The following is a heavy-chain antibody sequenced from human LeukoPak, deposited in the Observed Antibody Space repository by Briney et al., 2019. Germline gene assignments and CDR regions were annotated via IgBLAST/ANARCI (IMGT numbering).Heavy chain of an antibody. D-gene: IGHD2-2*01. Sequence: GRSLRLSCAASGFTFSSYAMHWVRQAPGKGLEWVAVISYDGSNKYYEDSVKGRFTISRDNSKNTLYLQMNSLRAEDTAVYYCARDDCSSTSCYYYYGMDVWGQGTTVTVSS. CDR1: GFTFSSYA. J-gene: IGHJ6*02. V-gene: IGHV3-30-3*01. CDR3: ARDDCSSTSCYYYYGMDV. CDR2: ISYDGSNK.